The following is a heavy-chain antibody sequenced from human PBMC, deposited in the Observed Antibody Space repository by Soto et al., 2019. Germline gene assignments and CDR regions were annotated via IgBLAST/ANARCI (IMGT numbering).Heavy chain of an antibody. CDR3: ARSVVTATPTRYYYYGMDV. J-gene: IGHJ6*02. CDR2: ISAYNGNT. Sequence: GASVKVSCKASGYTFTSYGISCVRQAPGQGLEWMGWISAYNGNTNYAQKLQGRVTMTTDTSTSTAYMELRSLRSDDTAVYYCARSVVTATPTRYYYYGMDVWGQGTTVTVSS. D-gene: IGHD2-21*02. V-gene: IGHV1-18*04. CDR1: GYTFTSYG.